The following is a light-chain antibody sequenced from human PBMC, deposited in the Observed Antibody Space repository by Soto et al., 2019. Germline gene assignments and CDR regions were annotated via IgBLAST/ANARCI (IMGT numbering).Light chain of an antibody. CDR2: VAS. V-gene: IGKV3-20*01. CDR1: QSVSSSY. CDR3: QQYGSSPWT. Sequence: EIVLTQSPGTLSLSPGERATLSCRASQSVSSSYLVWYQQKPGQAPRLLIYVASSRATGIPERFSGSGSGTYFSLTSSRLETDDFAVYYSQQYGSSPWTFGQGTKVELK. J-gene: IGKJ1*01.